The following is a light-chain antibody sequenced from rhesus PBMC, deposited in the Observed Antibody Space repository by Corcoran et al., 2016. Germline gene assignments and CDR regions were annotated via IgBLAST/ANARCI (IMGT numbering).Light chain of an antibody. J-gene: IGKJ1*01. CDR2: DVT. V-gene: IGKV1-28*03. CDR1: QDISSY. CDR3: LQHNSYPRT. Sequence: DIQMTQSPSSLSASVGDTVTITCRASQDISSYLNWFQQKPGKAPKLLIYDVTTLESGVPSSFSCSGSGTDFNLTISSLQPEDFTAYYCLQHNSYPRTFGQGTKVEIK.